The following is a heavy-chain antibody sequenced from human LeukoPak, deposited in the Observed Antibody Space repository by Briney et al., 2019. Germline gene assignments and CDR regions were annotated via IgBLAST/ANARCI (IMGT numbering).Heavy chain of an antibody. CDR3: ARDHKSGSYYYDY. D-gene: IGHD1-26*01. Sequence: GASVKVSCKASGYTFTSYGFSWVRQAPGQGLEWMGWISAYNGNTNYAQKLQGRVTMTTDTSTSTAYMELRRLRSDDTAVYFCARDHKSGSYYYDYWGQGTLVTVSS. V-gene: IGHV1-18*01. CDR2: ISAYNGNT. J-gene: IGHJ4*02. CDR1: GYTFTSYG.